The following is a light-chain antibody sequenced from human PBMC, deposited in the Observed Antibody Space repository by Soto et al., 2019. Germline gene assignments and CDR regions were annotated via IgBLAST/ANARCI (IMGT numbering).Light chain of an antibody. V-gene: IGKV1-27*01. Sequence: DIQMTQSPSSLSASLGDRVTITCRASQGISDYLAWYQQKPGKVPKLLIYAASTLQSGVPSRFSGSGYGTDFTLTISSLQPEDVETYYCQKYNSAPRTFGQGTKVDIX. CDR2: AAS. CDR3: QKYNSAPRT. J-gene: IGKJ1*01. CDR1: QGISDY.